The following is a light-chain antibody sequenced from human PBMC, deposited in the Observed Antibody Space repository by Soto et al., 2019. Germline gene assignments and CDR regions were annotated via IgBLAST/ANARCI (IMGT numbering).Light chain of an antibody. CDR3: SSYTSGCTIVV. Sequence: QSALTQPASVSGSPGQSITISCTGTSSDVGGYNYVSWYQQHPGKAPKLMIYEVSNRPSEVSNRFSGSKSGNTASLTISGLQAEDEGNYYCSSYTSGCTIVVFGGGTKLTVL. J-gene: IGLJ2*01. V-gene: IGLV2-14*01. CDR2: EVS. CDR1: SSDVGGYNY.